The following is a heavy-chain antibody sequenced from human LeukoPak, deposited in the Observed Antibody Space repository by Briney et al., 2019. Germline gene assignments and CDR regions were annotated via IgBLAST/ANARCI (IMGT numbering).Heavy chain of an antibody. Sequence: SETLPLTCTVSGGSISSYYWSWIRQPPGKGLEWIGYIYYSGSTNYKPSLKSRVTISVDTSKNQFSLKLSSVTAADTAVYYCARVEVGATMHYYYYMDVWGKGTTVTVSS. V-gene: IGHV4-59*08. J-gene: IGHJ6*03. D-gene: IGHD1-26*01. CDR2: IYYSGST. CDR1: GGSISSYY. CDR3: ARVEVGATMHYYYYMDV.